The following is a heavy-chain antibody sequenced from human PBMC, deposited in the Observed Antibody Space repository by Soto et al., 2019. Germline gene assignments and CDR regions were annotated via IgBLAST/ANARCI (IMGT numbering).Heavy chain of an antibody. CDR2: ISYDGSNK. D-gene: IGHD2-15*01. V-gene: IGHV3-30-3*01. J-gene: IGHJ3*02. CDR1: GFTFSSYA. CDR3: ARFDCGGSCYPDDAFDT. Sequence: PGGSLRLSCAASGFTFSSYAMHWVRQAPGKGLEWVAVISYDGSNKYYADSVKGRFTISRDNSKNTLYLQMNSLRAEDTAVYYCARFDCGGSCYPDDAFDTWGQGTMVTVSS.